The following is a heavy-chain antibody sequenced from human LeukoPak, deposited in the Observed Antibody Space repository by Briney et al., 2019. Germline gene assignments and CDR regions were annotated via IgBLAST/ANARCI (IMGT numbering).Heavy chain of an antibody. CDR3: AREILRFDS. Sequence: ASVTVSCKASGYSFNSQGMNWVRQAPGQGLEWMGWINTDSGNPTYAQGFTGRFVFSLDSSVSTAYLQISNLMPEDTAKYYCAREILRFDSWGQGTMVTVSS. V-gene: IGHV7-4-1*02. CDR1: GYSFNSQG. CDR2: INTDSGNP. J-gene: IGHJ3*02.